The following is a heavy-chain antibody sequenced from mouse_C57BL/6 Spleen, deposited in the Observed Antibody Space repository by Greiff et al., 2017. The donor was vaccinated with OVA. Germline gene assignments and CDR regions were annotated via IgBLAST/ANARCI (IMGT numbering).Heavy chain of an antibody. CDR3: ARWIYKYFDV. CDR1: GYTFTSYW. J-gene: IGHJ1*03. CDR2: IDPSDSYT. D-gene: IGHD2-1*01. Sequence: VQLQQPGAELVMPGASVKLSCKASGYTFTSYWMHWVKQRPGQGLEWIGEIDPSDSYTNYNQKFKGKSTLTVDKSSSTAYMQLSSLTSEDSAVYYCARWIYKYFDVWGTGTTVTVSS. V-gene: IGHV1-69*01.